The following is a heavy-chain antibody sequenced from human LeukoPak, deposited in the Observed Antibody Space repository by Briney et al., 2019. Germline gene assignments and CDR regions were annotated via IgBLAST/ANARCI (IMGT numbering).Heavy chain of an antibody. CDR2: IDPSDSYT. J-gene: IGHJ5*02. Sequence: GESLRISCKGSGYSFTSCWISWVRQMPGKGLEWMGRIDPSDSYTNYSPSFQGHVTISADKSISTAYLQWSSLKASDTAMYYCARQDRAVAGTLRNWFDPWGQGTLVTVSS. CDR1: GYSFTSCW. D-gene: IGHD6-19*01. V-gene: IGHV5-10-1*01. CDR3: ARQDRAVAGTLRNWFDP.